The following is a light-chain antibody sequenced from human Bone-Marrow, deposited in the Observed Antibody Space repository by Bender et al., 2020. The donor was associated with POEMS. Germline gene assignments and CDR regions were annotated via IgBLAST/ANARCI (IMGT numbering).Light chain of an antibody. Sequence: QSALTQPPSASGSPGQSVIISCTGTNIDVGGYDYVSWYQQHPDKAPKLIIYDVNKLPSGVPDRYSGSKSGTTASLTVSGLRAEDDADYFCSSYAGNNNLIFGDGTKLTVL. CDR3: SSYAGNNNLI. CDR1: NIDVGGYDY. J-gene: IGLJ2*01. V-gene: IGLV2-8*01. CDR2: DVN.